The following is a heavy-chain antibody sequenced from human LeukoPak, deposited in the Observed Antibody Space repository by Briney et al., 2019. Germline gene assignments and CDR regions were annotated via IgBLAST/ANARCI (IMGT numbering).Heavy chain of an antibody. D-gene: IGHD2-21*01. CDR1: GFTFSSYG. Sequence: SGRSLRLSCAASGFTFSSYGMHWVRQAPGKGLEWVAIIWYDGSNEYYADSVKGRFTISRDNSKNTLYLQMNSLRAEDTAVYYCARALWPYYFGYWGQGTLVTVSS. CDR2: IWYDGSNE. J-gene: IGHJ4*02. V-gene: IGHV3-33*01. CDR3: ARALWPYYFGY.